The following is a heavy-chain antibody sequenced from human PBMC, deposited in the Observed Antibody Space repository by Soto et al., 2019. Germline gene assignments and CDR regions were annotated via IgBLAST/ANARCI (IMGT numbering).Heavy chain of an antibody. CDR2: IYYSGNT. D-gene: IGHD3-22*01. J-gene: IGHJ4*02. CDR3: AGYYESSDYFTDY. V-gene: IGHV4-39*01. CDR1: GDSISSSGYY. Sequence: QLQLQESGPGPVKPSETLSLTCTVSGDSISSSGYYWGWIRQPPGKGLEWIGSIYYSGNTYYNPSLKNRVTISVDTSKNQFSLKLSSVTAADTAMYYCAGYYESSDYFTDYWGQGTLVTVSS.